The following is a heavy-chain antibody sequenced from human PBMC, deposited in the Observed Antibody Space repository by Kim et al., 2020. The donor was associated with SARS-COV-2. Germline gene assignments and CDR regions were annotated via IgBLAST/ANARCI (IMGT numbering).Heavy chain of an antibody. Sequence: GGSLRLSCAASGFTFSSYAMSWVRQAPGKGLEWVSAISGSGGSTYYADSVKGRFTISRDNSKNTLYLQMNSLRAEDTAVYYCAKPHQPDEYYYYGMDVWGQGTTVTVSS. J-gene: IGHJ6*02. CDR3: AKPHQPDEYYYYGMDV. V-gene: IGHV3-23*01. CDR2: ISGSGGST. CDR1: GFTFSSYA. D-gene: IGHD2-2*01.